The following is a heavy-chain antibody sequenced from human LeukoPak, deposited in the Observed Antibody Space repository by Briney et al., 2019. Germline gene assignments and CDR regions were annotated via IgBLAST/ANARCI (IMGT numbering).Heavy chain of an antibody. CDR1: AFTFSSYD. J-gene: IGHJ4*02. D-gene: IGHD6-13*01. Sequence: GGSLRLSCAASAFTFSSYDMHWVRQAPGKGLEWVSTIDTAGNAWYPDCVKGRFTISRENAKNSLNLQMNSLRVGDTAVYYCARAKMPGIQTAGRVNYFDSWGQGTLVTVSA. CDR3: ARAKMPGIQTAGRVNYFDS. CDR2: IDTAGNA. V-gene: IGHV3-13*01.